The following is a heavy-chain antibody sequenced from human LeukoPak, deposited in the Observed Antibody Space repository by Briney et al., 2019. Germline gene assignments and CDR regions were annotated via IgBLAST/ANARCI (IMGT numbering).Heavy chain of an antibody. V-gene: IGHV4-59*01. CDR3: ARVGGTNYYYYGMDV. Sequence: PSETLSLTCTVSGGSISSYYWSWIRQHPGKGLEWIGYIYDSGSTNYNPSLKSRVTISVDTSKNQFSLKLSSVTAADTAVYYCARVGGTNYYYYGMDVWGQGTTVIVSS. CDR1: GGSISSYY. J-gene: IGHJ6*02. CDR2: IYDSGST. D-gene: IGHD2-2*01.